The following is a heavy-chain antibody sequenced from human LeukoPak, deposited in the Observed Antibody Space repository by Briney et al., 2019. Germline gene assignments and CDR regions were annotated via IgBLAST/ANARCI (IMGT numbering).Heavy chain of an antibody. CDR3: AKGSPYYFDY. CDR2: ISGSGGST. CDR1: RFIFSSYA. Sequence: PGGSLRLSCAASRFIFSSYAMGWVRQAPGKGLEWVSAISGSGGSTYYADSVKGRFTISRDNSKNTLYLQMNSLGAEDTAVYYCAKGSPYYFDYWGQGTLVTVSS. J-gene: IGHJ4*02. V-gene: IGHV3-23*01.